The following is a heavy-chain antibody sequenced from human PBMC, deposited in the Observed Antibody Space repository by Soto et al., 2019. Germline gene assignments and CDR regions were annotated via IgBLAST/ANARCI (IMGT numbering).Heavy chain of an antibody. D-gene: IGHD5-18*01. CDR2: ISGSGGST. V-gene: IGHV3-23*01. CDR1: GFTFSSYA. J-gene: IGHJ6*02. CDR3: AKAKRGYSYGFANYYYGMDV. Sequence: EVQLLESGGGLVQPGGSLRLSCAASGFTFSSYAMSWVRQAPGKGLEWVSAISGSGGSTYYADSVKGRFTISADNSKNTLYLQMNSLRAEDTAVYYCAKAKRGYSYGFANYYYGMDVWGQGTTVTVSS.